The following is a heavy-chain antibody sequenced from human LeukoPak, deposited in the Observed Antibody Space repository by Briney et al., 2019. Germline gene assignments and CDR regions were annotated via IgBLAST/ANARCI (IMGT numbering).Heavy chain of an antibody. CDR2: ISGSGGST. CDR1: RFTFSSYA. D-gene: IGHD6-19*01. CDR3: AKMKYQWLVRIYFDY. J-gene: IGHJ4*02. V-gene: IGHV3-23*01. Sequence: GGSLRLSCAASRFTFSSYAMSWVRQAPGKGLEWVSSISGSGGSTYYEDSVKGRFTISRDNSKNTLYLQMNSLRAEDSAVYYCAKMKYQWLVRIYFDYWGQGTLVTVSS.